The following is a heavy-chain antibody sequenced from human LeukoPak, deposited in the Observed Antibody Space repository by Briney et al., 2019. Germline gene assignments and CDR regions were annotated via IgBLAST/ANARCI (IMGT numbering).Heavy chain of an antibody. V-gene: IGHV3-48*03. D-gene: IGHD3-10*01. CDR1: GFTFSDYE. J-gene: IGHJ4*02. CDR3: ARADYYGSGSPYPDY. Sequence: SGGSLRLSCAASGFTFSDYEMTWVRQAPGKGLEWVSYISSSGATVYYTDSVKGRFTISRDNAKNSLFLQMNSLRAEDTAVYYCARADYYGSGSPYPDYWGQGTLVTVSS. CDR2: ISSSGATV.